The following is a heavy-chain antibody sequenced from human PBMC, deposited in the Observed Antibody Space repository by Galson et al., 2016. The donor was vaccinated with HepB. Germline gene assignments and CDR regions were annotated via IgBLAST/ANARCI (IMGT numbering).Heavy chain of an antibody. D-gene: IGHD1-26*01. CDR1: GFTFSSNA. Sequence: SLRLSCAASGFTFSSNAMTWVRQAPGKGLEWVSVISGGGGAINYADSVKGRFTISRDNSKNTLYLQMNSLRAEDTAVYYCVNVVGAINSYFEHWGQGTLVTVSS. CDR3: VNVVGAINSYFEH. V-gene: IGHV3-23*01. J-gene: IGHJ4*02. CDR2: ISGGGGAI.